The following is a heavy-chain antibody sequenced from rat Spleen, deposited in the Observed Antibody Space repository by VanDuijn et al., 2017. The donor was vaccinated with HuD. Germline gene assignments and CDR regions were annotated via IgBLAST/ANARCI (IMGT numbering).Heavy chain of an antibody. V-gene: IGHV5-7*01. Sequence: VESGGGIVQPGRSMKLSCAASGFTFSNYDMVWVRQAPTKGLKWVASISYDGSTPYYRDSVKGRFTISRDNAKSTLYLQMDSLRSEDTATYYCTRGYYFDYWGQGVMVTVSS. CDR2: ISYDGSTP. J-gene: IGHJ2*01. CDR3: TRGYYFDY. CDR1: GFTFSNYD.